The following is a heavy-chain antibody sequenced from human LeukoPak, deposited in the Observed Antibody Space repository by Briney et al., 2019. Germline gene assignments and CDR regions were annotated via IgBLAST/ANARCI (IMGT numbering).Heavy chain of an antibody. CDR1: GFTFSSYA. Sequence: PGGSLRLSCAASGFTFSSYAMHWVRQAPGKGLEWVAVISYDGSNKYYADSVKGRFTISRDNSKNTLYLQMNSLRAEDTAVYYCATGGSSSWYSYWGQGTLVTVSS. CDR2: ISYDGSNK. J-gene: IGHJ4*02. V-gene: IGHV3-30-3*01. CDR3: ATGGSSSWYSY. D-gene: IGHD6-13*01.